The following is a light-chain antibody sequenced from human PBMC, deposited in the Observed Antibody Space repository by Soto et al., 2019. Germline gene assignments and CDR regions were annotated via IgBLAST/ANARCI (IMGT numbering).Light chain of an antibody. CDR1: SSNIGSNY. V-gene: IGLV1-47*01. J-gene: IGLJ1*01. Sequence: QPVLTQPPSGSGTPRQRGSISCSGSSSNIGSNYVYWYQQLPGTAPKLLIYRNNQRPSGVPDRFSGSKSGTSASLAISGLRSEDEADYYCAAWDDSPARVFGTGTKVTVL. CDR3: AAWDDSPARV. CDR2: RNN.